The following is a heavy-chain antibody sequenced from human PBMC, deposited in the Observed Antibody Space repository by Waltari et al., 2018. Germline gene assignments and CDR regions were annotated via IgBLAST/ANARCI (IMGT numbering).Heavy chain of an antibody. V-gene: IGHV4-34*01. CDR3: ARGLYQYGSANYYGY. J-gene: IGHJ4*02. Sequence: QEQLQQWGAGRLKPSETLSLTCAVHGGSFSDSFWTWIRQPPGKGLQWIGEIKNSGISNYDPSLKGRVTISVDTSNNQLSLEMTSVTAADTAVYYCARGLYQYGSANYYGYWGQGTLVTVSS. CDR1: GGSFSDSF. D-gene: IGHD3-10*01. CDR2: IKNSGIS.